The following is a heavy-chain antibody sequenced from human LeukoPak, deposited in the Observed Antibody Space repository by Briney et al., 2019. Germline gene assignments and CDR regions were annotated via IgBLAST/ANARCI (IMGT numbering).Heavy chain of an antibody. CDR2: VYHSGTP. D-gene: IGHD3-22*01. J-gene: IGHJ6*02. Sequence: SETLSLTCTVSGYSISDGYYWGWIRQPPGKGLEWIGSVYHSGTPSYSPSLKRRVTVSVDTSKNQFSLKLSSVTAADTAVYYCARDRLTYYYDSSGYGMDVWGQGTTVTVSS. CDR3: ARDRLTYYYDSSGYGMDV. V-gene: IGHV4-38-2*02. CDR1: GYSISDGYY.